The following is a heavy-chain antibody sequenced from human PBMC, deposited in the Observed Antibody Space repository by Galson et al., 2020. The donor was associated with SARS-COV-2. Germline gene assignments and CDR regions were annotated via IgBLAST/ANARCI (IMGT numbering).Heavy chain of an antibody. CDR1: GFTFSSYG. CDR2: ISYDGSNK. V-gene: IGHV3-30*18. Sequence: GGSLRLSCAASGFTFSSYGMHWVRQAPGKGLEWVAVISYDGSNKYYADSVKGRFTISRDNSKNTLYLQMNSLRAEDTAVYYCAKVLYSYGYRRAPPDYWGRGTLATVSS. D-gene: IGHD5-18*01. J-gene: IGHJ4*02. CDR3: AKVLYSYGYRRAPPDY.